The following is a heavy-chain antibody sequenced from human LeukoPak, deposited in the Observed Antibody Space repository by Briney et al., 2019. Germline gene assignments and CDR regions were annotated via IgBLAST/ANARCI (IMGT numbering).Heavy chain of an antibody. D-gene: IGHD3-10*01. CDR3: ARGSSVLLWFRELLPNY. CDR2: INPNSGGT. V-gene: IGHV1-2*02. CDR1: GYTFTGYY. J-gene: IGHJ4*02. Sequence: GASVKVSCKASGYTFTGYYMHWVRQAPGQGLEWMGWINPNSGGTNYAQKFQGRVPMTRDTSISTAYMELSRLRSDDTAVYYCARGSSVLLWFRELLPNYWGQGTLVTVSS.